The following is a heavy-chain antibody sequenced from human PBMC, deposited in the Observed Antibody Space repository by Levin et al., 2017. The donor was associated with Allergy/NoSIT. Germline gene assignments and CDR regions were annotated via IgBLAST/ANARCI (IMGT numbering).Heavy chain of an antibody. CDR2: IYSGGST. CDR1: GFTVSSNY. D-gene: IGHD4-17*01. Sequence: PGGSLRLSCAASGFTVSSNYMSWVRQAPGKGLEWVSVIYSGGSTYYADSVKGRFTISRDNSKNTLYLQMNSLRAEDTAVYYCARDLTRPGDYGRTWGQGTLVTVSS. J-gene: IGHJ4*02. V-gene: IGHV3-66*01. CDR3: ARDLTRPGDYGRT.